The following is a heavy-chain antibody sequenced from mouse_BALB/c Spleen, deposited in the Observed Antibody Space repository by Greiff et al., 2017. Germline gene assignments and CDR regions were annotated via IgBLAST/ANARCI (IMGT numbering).Heavy chain of an antibody. Sequence: VQLQQSGAELAKPGASVKMSCKASGYTFTSYWMHWVKQRPGQGLEWIGYINPSTGYTEYNQKFKDKATLTADKSSSTAYMQLSSLTSEDSAVYYCARGGRLRRGAMEYWGQGTSFTVSA. CDR2: INPSTGYT. CDR1: GYTFTSYW. CDR3: ARGGRLRRGAMEY. D-gene: IGHD2-2*01. V-gene: IGHV1-7*01. J-gene: IGHJ4*01.